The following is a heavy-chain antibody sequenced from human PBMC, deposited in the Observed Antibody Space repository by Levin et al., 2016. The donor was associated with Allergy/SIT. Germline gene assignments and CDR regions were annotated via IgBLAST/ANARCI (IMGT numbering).Heavy chain of an antibody. CDR2: ISGSGGST. D-gene: IGHD2-2*01. CDR3: AKSSPYGRNFDY. CDR1: GFTFSSYA. V-gene: IGHV3-23*01. J-gene: IGHJ4*02. Sequence: ETLSLTCAASGFTFSSYAMSWVRQAPGKGLEWVSAISGSGGSTYYADSVKGRFTISRDNSKNTLYLQMNSLRAEDTAVYYCAKSSPYGRNFDYWGQGTLVTVSS.